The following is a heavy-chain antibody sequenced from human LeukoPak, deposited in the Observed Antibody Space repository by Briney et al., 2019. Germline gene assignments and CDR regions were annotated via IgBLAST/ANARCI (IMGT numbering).Heavy chain of an antibody. CDR2: INPNSGNT. J-gene: IGHJ3*02. CDR3: ARRGSRWPGPAAFDI. D-gene: IGHD3-16*01. V-gene: IGHV1-8*03. CDR1: GYTFTGYY. Sequence: ASVKVSCKASGYTFTGYYMHWVRQAPGQGLEWMGWINPNSGNTGYAQKFQGRVTITRNTSISTAYMELSSLRSEDTAVYYCARRGSRWPGPAAFDIWGQGTMVTVSS.